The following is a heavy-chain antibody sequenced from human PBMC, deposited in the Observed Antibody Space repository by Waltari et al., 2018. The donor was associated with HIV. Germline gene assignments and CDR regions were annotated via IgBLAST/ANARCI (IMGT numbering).Heavy chain of an antibody. J-gene: IGHJ4*02. CDR3: VRGYSSSSWNPLYH. D-gene: IGHD6-6*01. Sequence: QVQLVAPGGGVVKTGGSLRFSCAGSGFTFSNFSLHWVRQVPWKGWGVGVVYWYVGTENVYAKSVKGRFVTSRDISKKTRYRQISNLRVDESAVYYCVRGYSSSSWNPLYHWGQGTLVTVSS. CDR2: YWYVGTEN. V-gene: IGHV3-33*01. CDR1: GFTFSNFS.